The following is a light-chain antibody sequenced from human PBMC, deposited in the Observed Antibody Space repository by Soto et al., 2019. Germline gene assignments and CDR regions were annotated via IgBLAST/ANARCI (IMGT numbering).Light chain of an antibody. V-gene: IGKV1-27*01. CDR2: AAS. J-gene: IGKJ3*01. CDR3: QKYSSAPV. Sequence: DIQMTQSPASLSASVGDRVTITCRASQGIRNFVAWYQQKPGKPPKLLIYAASTLQSGGPTRCSGSGWGTDSTPISSRLPAEDVATYCCQKYSSAPVFGPGTKVEIK. CDR1: QGIRNF.